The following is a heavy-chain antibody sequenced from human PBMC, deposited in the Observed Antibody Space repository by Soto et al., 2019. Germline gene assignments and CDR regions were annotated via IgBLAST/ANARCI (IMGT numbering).Heavy chain of an antibody. J-gene: IGHJ6*02. CDR1: GYSFTSYW. Sequence: GESLKISCKGSGYSFTSYWIGWARQMPGKGLESMGIIYSPSFQGQVTISADKSISTAYLQWSSLKASDTAMYYCARTAAAGKYYYGMDVWGQGTTVTVSS. D-gene: IGHD6-13*01. CDR3: ARTAAAGKYYYGMDV. CDR2: I. V-gene: IGHV5-51*01.